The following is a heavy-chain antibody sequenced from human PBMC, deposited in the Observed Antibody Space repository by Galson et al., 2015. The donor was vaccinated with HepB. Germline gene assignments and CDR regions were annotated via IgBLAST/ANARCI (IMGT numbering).Heavy chain of an antibody. J-gene: IGHJ6*02. CDR1: GIIFRTHG. V-gene: IGHV3-30*18. CDR2: ISNDGSRK. CDR3: AKDRLSEAYGMEV. D-gene: IGHD3-16*01. Sequence: SLRLSCAASGIIFRTHGMHWIRQAPGKGLEWVAVISNDGSRKHYGDPVKDRFTISRDDSKNTLYLQMDSLRTEDTAIYYCAKDRLSEAYGMEVWGQGTPVTVSS.